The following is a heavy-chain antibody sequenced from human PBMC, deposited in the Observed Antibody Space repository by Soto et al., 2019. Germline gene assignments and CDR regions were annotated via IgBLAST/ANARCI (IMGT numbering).Heavy chain of an antibody. V-gene: IGHV3-64*04. CDR2: ISSDGGST. CDR3: AEADNHRESHFDS. Sequence: PGGSLRLSCSASGFTFSRNAMHWVRQAPGKGPEYVAGISSDGGSTYYADSVKGRFSISRDNSENTLYLQMNSLRADDTAVYYCAEADNHRESHFDSWGQGTLVTVSS. J-gene: IGHJ5*01. CDR1: GFTFSRNA. D-gene: IGHD1-1*01.